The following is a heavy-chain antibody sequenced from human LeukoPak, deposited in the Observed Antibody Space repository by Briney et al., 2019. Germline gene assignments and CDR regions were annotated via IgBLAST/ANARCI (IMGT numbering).Heavy chain of an antibody. CDR1: GFTFSSYA. CDR2: ISGSGGST. J-gene: IGHJ4*02. Sequence: GGSLRLSCAASGFTFSSYAMSWVRQAPGKGLEWVSGISGSGGSTHYADSVKGRFTISRDNSENTLYLQMNSLRAEDTAEYCCAKDSRISPFDHWGQGTLVTVSS. CDR3: AKDSRISPFDH. D-gene: IGHD1-14*01. V-gene: IGHV3-23*01.